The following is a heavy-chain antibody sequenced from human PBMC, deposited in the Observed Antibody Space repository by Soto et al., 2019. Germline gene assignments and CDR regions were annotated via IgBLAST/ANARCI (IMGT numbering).Heavy chain of an antibody. J-gene: IGHJ5*02. Sequence: GGSLRLSCAASGFTISSYAMSWVRQAPGKGLEWVSAISGSGGSTYYADSVKGRFTISRDNSKNTLYLQMNSLRAEDTAVYYCAKGSSSWDSEWFDPWGQGTLVTVSS. CDR2: ISGSGGST. D-gene: IGHD6-13*01. CDR3: AKGSSSWDSEWFDP. CDR1: GFTISSYA. V-gene: IGHV3-23*01.